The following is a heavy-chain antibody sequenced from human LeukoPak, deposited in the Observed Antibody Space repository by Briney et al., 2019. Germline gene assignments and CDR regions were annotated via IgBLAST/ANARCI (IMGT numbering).Heavy chain of an antibody. CDR2: ISSDGSRT. Sequence: GGSLRPSCAASGFTFSSHWMHWVRQAPGKGLVWVTRISSDGSRTSYADSVKGRFTISRDNAKNTLFLQMSSLRAEDTAIYYCARISLSGWVNDHWGQGTLVTVSS. CDR1: GFTFSSHW. CDR3: ARISLSGWVNDH. D-gene: IGHD6-19*01. V-gene: IGHV3-74*01. J-gene: IGHJ4*02.